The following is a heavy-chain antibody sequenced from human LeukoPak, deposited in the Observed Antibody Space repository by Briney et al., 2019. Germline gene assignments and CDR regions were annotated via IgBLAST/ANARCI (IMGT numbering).Heavy chain of an antibody. CDR1: GFTFSSYG. V-gene: IGHV3-30*02. D-gene: IGHD6-19*01. Sequence: GESLKISCAASGFTFSSYGMHWVRQAPGKGLEWVAFIRYDGSNKYYADSVKGRFTISRDNSKNTLYLQMNSLRAEDTAVYYCAKMGSSGSYYFDYWGQGTLVTVSS. J-gene: IGHJ4*02. CDR3: AKMGSSGSYYFDY. CDR2: IRYDGSNK.